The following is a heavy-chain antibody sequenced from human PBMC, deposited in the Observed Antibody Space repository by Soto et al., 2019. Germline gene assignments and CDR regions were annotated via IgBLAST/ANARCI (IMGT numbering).Heavy chain of an antibody. Sequence: GGSLRLSCAASGFSFSISPMHWVRQAPGKGPEWVALISYDGTNKFYADSVKGRFTISRDNSKSTLYLQVDSLRPEDAAVYYCARDPKTSGGQHWAFNYFDYWGQGTLVTVSS. CDR3: ARDPKTSGGQHWAFNYFDY. V-gene: IGHV3-30-3*01. CDR1: GFSFSISP. J-gene: IGHJ4*02. D-gene: IGHD7-27*01. CDR2: ISYDGTNK.